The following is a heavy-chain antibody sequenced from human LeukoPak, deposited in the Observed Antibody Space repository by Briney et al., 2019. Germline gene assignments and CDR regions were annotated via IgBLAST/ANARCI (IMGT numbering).Heavy chain of an antibody. CDR2: IYYSGST. CDR3: ARTLLTPDAFDI. J-gene: IGHJ3*02. CDR1: GGSISSYY. Sequence: SETLSLTCTVSGGSISSYYWSWIRQPPGKGLEWIGYIYYSGSTNYNPSLKSRVTISVDTSKNQFSLKLSSVTAAGTAVYYCARTLLTPDAFDIWGQGTMVTVCS. V-gene: IGHV4-59*01.